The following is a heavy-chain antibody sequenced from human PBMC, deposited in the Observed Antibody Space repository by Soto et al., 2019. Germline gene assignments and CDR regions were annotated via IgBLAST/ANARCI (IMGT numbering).Heavy chain of an antibody. CDR1: GDSVSSNSAA. CDR3: ARGGGYFDWLGGYYYYYGMDV. J-gene: IGHJ6*02. CDR2: TYYRSKWYN. V-gene: IGHV6-1*01. Sequence: SQTLSLTCAISGDSVSSNSAAWNWIRQSPSRGLEWLGRTYYRSKWYNDYAVSVKSRITINPDTSKNQSSLQLNSVTPEDTAVYYCARGGGYFDWLGGYYYYYGMDVWGQGTTVTVSS. D-gene: IGHD3-9*01.